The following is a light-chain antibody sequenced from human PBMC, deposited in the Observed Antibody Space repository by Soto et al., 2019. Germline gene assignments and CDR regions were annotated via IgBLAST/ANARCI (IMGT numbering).Light chain of an antibody. CDR1: SGSVSTNYY. J-gene: IGLJ3*02. Sequence: QTVVTQETSLSVSPGGTVTLTCGLSSGSVSTNYYPSWYQQTPGQPPRTLIYSIRVRSSGVPDRFSGSILANKAALTITGAQLDDEADYYCALYLGSGIWMFGGGTQLTVL. CDR3: ALYLGSGIWM. V-gene: IGLV8-61*01. CDR2: SIR.